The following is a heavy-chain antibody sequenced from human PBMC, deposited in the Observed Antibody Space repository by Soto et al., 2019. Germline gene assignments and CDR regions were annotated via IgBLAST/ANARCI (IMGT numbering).Heavy chain of an antibody. CDR3: AREGAYFDSWSGYFGPGYFDK. V-gene: IGHV4-4*02. Sequence: QVQLQESGPGLVQPSETLSLTCAVSGGSITSGHWWSWVRQTPGKGLEWIGETYHGGTTDYNPSLKGRVTMSVDKSKNQFSLKLKSVTAADTAVYYCAREGAYFDSWSGYFGPGYFDKWGQGILVTVSS. CDR1: GGSITSGHW. J-gene: IGHJ4*02. D-gene: IGHD3-3*01. CDR2: TYHGGTT.